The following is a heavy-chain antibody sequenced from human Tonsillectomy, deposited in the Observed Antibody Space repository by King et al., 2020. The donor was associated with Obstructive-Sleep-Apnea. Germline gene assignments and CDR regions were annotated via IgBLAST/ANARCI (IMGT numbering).Heavy chain of an antibody. J-gene: IGHJ4*02. CDR3: ARDQALYCSGGSCYSLGFDY. CDR1: GYTFTSYG. D-gene: IGHD2-15*01. CDR2: ISAYNGNT. Sequence: VQLVQSGAEVKKPGASVKVSCKASGYTFTSYGISWVRQAPGQGLEWMGWISAYNGNTNYAQKLQGGVTMTTDTSTSTAYMELRGLRSDDTAVYYCARDQALYCSGGSCYSLGFDYWGQGTLVTVSS. V-gene: IGHV1-18*04.